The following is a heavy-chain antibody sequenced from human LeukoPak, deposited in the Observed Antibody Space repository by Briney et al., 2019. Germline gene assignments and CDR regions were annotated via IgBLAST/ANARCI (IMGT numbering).Heavy chain of an antibody. Sequence: GGSLRLSCAASGFTFSTYAMNWVRQAPGKGLEWVSAISNSGRSIYYADSVKGRFTISRDNSKNTLYLQMNSLRAEDTAVYYCAKQFGTITGTCYYYYGMDVWGQGPRSPSP. CDR1: GFTFSTYA. CDR3: AKQFGTITGTCYYYYGMDV. D-gene: IGHD1-20*01. J-gene: IGHJ6*02. V-gene: IGHV3-23*01. CDR2: ISNSGRSI.